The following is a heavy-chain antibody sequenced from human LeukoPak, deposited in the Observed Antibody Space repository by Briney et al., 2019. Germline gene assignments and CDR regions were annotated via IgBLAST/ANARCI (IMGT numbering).Heavy chain of an antibody. CDR1: GGTFISYA. J-gene: IGHJ6*02. Sequence: ASVKVSCKASGGTFISYAISWVRQAPGQGLEWMGGIIPIFGTTNYAQKFQGRVTITADESTSTVYMELSSLRSEDTAVYYCARAPFEVAGTGSYYYGMDVWGQGTTVTVSS. V-gene: IGHV1-69*13. CDR2: IIPIFGTT. D-gene: IGHD6-19*01. CDR3: ARAPFEVAGTGSYYYGMDV.